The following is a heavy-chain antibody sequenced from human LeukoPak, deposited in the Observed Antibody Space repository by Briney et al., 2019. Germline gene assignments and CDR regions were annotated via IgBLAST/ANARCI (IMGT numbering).Heavy chain of an antibody. CDR1: GFTFSNYW. CDR3: AKGGATVIDY. D-gene: IGHD4-17*01. V-gene: IGHV3-74*01. J-gene: IGHJ4*02. CDR2: INSDGSST. Sequence: GGPLRLSCAASGFTFSNYWMHWVRHAPGKGLVWVSRINSDGSSTTSADSVKGRFTISRDNAKNTLYLQMNSLRAEDTAVYYCAKGGATVIDYWGQGTLVTVSS.